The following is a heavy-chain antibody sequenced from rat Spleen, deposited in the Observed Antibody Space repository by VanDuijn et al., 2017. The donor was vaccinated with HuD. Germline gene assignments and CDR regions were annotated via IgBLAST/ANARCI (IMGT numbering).Heavy chain of an antibody. V-gene: IGHV2S78*01. CDR3: TRDPPGSSGVMDA. CDR2: IWSSGLT. Sequence: QVQLKETGPDLVQLTQTLSITCTVSGFSLTTFNIHWVRQPPGKGLEWMGAIWSSGLTDYDSVLKSRLSISRDTSKNQVFLKMSSLQTDDTGTYYCTRDPPGSSGVMDAWGQGASVTVSS. J-gene: IGHJ4*01. D-gene: IGHD5-1*01. CDR1: GFSLTTFN.